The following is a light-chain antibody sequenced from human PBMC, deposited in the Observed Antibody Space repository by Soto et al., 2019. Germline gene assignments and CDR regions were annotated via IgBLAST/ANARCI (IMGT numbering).Light chain of an antibody. CDR2: DAS. CDR1: QSISSQ. Sequence: DIQMTQSPSTLSASVGDRVTITCRASQSISSQLAWYQQKPGKAPKLLIYDASSLESGVPSRFSGSGSVTDFTLTISSLQPDDFATYYCQQYSDYPRTFGQGTKVEI. V-gene: IGKV1-5*01. CDR3: QQYSDYPRT. J-gene: IGKJ1*01.